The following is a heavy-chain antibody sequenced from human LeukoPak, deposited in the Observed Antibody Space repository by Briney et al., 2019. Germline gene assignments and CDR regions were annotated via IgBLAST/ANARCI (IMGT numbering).Heavy chain of an antibody. Sequence: PSETLSLTCTVSGGSISSSSYYWAWIRQPPGKGLEWIGSIHWSTYYNPSLQSRVTISIDTSKNQFSLKLSSVTAADTAVYYCARTGSSGYYTRTKFDYWGQGTLVTVSS. CDR1: GGSISSSSYY. J-gene: IGHJ4*02. CDR2: IHWST. CDR3: ARTGSSGYYTRTKFDY. D-gene: IGHD3-22*01. V-gene: IGHV4-39*07.